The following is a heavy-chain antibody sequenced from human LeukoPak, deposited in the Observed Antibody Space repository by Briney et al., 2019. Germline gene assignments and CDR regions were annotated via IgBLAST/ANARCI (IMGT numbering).Heavy chain of an antibody. CDR2: ISSSSAYI. Sequence: GGSLRLSCAASGFTFSDYSVNWVRQAPGKGLEWVSSISSSSAYIYYADSVKGRFTISRDNAKNSLFLQMNSLRAEDTAVYYCARDPARGRPNFFDYWGQGTLVTASS. D-gene: IGHD1-26*01. J-gene: IGHJ4*02. CDR1: GFTFSDYS. V-gene: IGHV3-21*01. CDR3: ARDPARGRPNFFDY.